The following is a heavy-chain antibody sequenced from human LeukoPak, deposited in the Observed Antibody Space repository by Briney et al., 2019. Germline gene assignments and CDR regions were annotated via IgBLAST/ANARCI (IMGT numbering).Heavy chain of an antibody. D-gene: IGHD2-15*01. V-gene: IGHV3-23*01. CDR1: GFTFSSYG. CDR3: ARGQKEIGYCSGGSCYSNNWFDP. CDR2: ISGSGGST. Sequence: GGTLRLSCAASGFTFSSYGMSWVRQAPGKGLEWVSAISGSGGSTYYADSVKGRFTISRDNSKNTLYLQMNSLRAEDTAVYYCARGQKEIGYCSGGSCYSNNWFDPWGQGTLVTVSS. J-gene: IGHJ5*02.